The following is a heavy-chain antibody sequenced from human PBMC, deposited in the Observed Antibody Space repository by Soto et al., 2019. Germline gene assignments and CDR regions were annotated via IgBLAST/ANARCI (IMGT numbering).Heavy chain of an antibody. J-gene: IGHJ4*02. V-gene: IGHV4-4*07. Sequence: PSETLSLTCSVSGGSISNYYCNWIRQPAGKGLEWIGRIDSSGNTNYNPSLKSRLTMSVDTSKQQFSLKLSSVTAADTALYFCARGGQELWSGPFDYWGRGALVTVSS. CDR1: GGSISNYY. D-gene: IGHD3-3*01. CDR3: ARGGQELWSGPFDY. CDR2: IDSSGNT.